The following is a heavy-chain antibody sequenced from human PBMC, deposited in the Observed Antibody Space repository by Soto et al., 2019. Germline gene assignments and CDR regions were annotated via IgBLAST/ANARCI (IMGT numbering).Heavy chain of an antibody. V-gene: IGHV3-23*01. CDR3: AKDGMGSGFVNWFDP. Sequence: GSLSLSCAASGFTFSSYAMSWVRQAPGKGLEWVSAISGSGGSTYYADSVKGRSTISRDNSKNTLYLQMNSLRAEDTAVYYCAKDGMGSGFVNWFDPWGQGTLVTVSS. D-gene: IGHD3-3*01. J-gene: IGHJ5*02. CDR2: ISGSGGST. CDR1: GFTFSSYA.